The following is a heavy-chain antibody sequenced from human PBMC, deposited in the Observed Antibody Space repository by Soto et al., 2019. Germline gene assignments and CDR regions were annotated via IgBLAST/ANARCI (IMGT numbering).Heavy chain of an antibody. CDR3: ARQTGVFGHYFDY. J-gene: IGHJ4*02. CDR1: GGSISSSSYY. V-gene: IGHV4-39*01. Sequence: QLRLQEAGLGLVKPSETLSLTCTVSGGSISSSSYYWGWIRQPPGKGPEWIGAIYYNGNTYYNPSLKSRVTMSVDTSKNQFSLKLSSATAADTAMYYCARQTGVFGHYFDYWGQGTLVTVSS. D-gene: IGHD3-16*01. CDR2: IYYNGNT.